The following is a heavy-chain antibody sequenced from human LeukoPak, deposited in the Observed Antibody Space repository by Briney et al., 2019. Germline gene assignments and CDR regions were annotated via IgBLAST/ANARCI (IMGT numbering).Heavy chain of an antibody. D-gene: IGHD2-2*01. CDR1: GFTVSSNY. Sequence: GSLRLSCAASGFTVSSNYMSWVRQAPGKGLEWVSSITGSTNYIYYADSVKGRFTISRDNAKNSLYLQMNSLRAEDTAVYYCARVGYCSSSTCRNYFDYWGQGTLVTVSS. V-gene: IGHV3-21*01. CDR3: ARVGYCSSSTCRNYFDY. J-gene: IGHJ4*02. CDR2: ITGSTNYI.